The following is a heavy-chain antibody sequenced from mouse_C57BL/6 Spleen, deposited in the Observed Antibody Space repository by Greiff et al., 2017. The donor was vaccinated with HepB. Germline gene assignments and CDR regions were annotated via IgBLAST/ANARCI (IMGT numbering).Heavy chain of an antibody. V-gene: IGHV1-74*01. CDR1: GYTFTSYW. CDR3: SILPHYVSSYRYFDV. CDR2: IHPSDSDT. Sequence: VQLQQPGAELVKPGASVKVSCKASGYTFTSYWMHWVKQRPGQGLEWIGRIHPSDSDTNYKQKFKGKATVTVDTSSSTAYMQLSSLTSEDSAVYYCSILPHYVSSYRYFDVWGTGTTVTVSS. J-gene: IGHJ1*03. D-gene: IGHD1-1*01.